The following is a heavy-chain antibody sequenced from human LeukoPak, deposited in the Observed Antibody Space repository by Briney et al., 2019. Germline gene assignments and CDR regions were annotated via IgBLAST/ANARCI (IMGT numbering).Heavy chain of an antibody. J-gene: IGHJ6*02. CDR1: GFTFSSYW. CDR3: AREKAYYYYGMDV. CDR2: INSDGSST. Sequence: GGSLRLSCAASGFTFSSYWTHWVRQAPGKGLVWVSRINSDGSSTSYADSVRGRFTISRDNAKNTLYLQMNSLRAEDTAVYYCAREKAYYYYGMDVWGQGTTVTVSS. V-gene: IGHV3-74*01.